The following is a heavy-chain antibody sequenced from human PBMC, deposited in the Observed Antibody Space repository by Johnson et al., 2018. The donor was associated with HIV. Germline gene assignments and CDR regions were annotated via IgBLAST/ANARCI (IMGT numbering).Heavy chain of an antibody. Sequence: QVQLVESGGGLIQPGGSLRLSCAASGFTVSSNYMSWVRQAPGKGLEWVAVISYDGSSKYYADSVKGRFTISRDNSKNTLNLQMNRLRPEDTAVYYCAKGMGLSIGELSDAFHFWGLGTMVTVSS. V-gene: IGHV3-30*18. CDR1: GFTVSSNY. CDR2: ISYDGSSK. J-gene: IGHJ3*01. D-gene: IGHD3-10*01. CDR3: AKGMGLSIGELSDAFHF.